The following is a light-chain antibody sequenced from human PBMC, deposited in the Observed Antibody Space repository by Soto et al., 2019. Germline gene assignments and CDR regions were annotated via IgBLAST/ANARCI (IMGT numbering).Light chain of an antibody. J-gene: IGKJ1*01. Sequence: DIQLTQVPATLSESEEDRVTITCRASQSIGSWLAWYQQKPGKAPKLLVYDASSLESGVQSRFSGSGSGTEFTLTISSLQPDDFATYYCQQYNSYWTFGQGTKVDIK. CDR3: QQYNSYWT. CDR2: DAS. CDR1: QSIGSW. V-gene: IGKV1-5*01.